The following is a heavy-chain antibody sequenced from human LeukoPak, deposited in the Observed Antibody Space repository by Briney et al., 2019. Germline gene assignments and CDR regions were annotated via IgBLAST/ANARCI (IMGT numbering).Heavy chain of an antibody. CDR1: GGSFSGYY. D-gene: IGHD3-16*01. J-gene: IGHJ5*02. V-gene: IGHV4-34*01. CDR2: INHSGST. CDR3: ARQLGDYVWGSYGYWFDP. Sequence: PSETLSLTCAVYGGSFSGYYWSWIRQPPGKGLEWIGEINHSGSTNYNPSLKSRVAISVDTSKNQSSLKLSSVTAADTAVYYCARQLGDYVWGSYGYWFDPWGQGTLVTVSS.